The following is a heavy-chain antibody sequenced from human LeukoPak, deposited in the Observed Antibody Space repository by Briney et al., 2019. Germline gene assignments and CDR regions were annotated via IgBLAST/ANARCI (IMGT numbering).Heavy chain of an antibody. Sequence: GGSLRLSCAASGFTFSNYWMSWVRQAPGKGLEWVANIKQDGSVKQYVDSIKGRFTISRDNAKNTLYLQMDSLRVEDTAVYYCASFSRVEWSFWARGPLVTVSS. J-gene: IGHJ4*02. V-gene: IGHV3-7*01. D-gene: IGHD3-3*01. CDR2: IKQDGSVK. CDR1: GFTFSNYW. CDR3: ASFSRVEWSF.